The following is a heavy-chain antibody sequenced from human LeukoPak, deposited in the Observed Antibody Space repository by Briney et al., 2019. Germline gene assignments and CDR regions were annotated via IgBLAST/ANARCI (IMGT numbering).Heavy chain of an antibody. CDR1: GGSFSGYY. V-gene: IGHV4-34*01. J-gene: IGHJ6*03. CDR2: INHSGNT. Sequence: PSETLSLTCAVYGGSFSGYYWSWIRQPPGKGLEWVGEINHSGNTNYNPSLKSRVTISVDTSKNQFSLKLSSLTAADTAVYYCARPAAPYYYSYYMDVWGKGTTVTVSS. D-gene: IGHD2-2*01. CDR3: ARPAAPYYYSYYMDV.